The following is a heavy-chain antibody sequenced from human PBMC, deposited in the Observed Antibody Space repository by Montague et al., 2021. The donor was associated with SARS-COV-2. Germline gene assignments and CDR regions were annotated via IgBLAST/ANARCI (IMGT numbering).Heavy chain of an antibody. D-gene: IGHD3-10*01. CDR1: GDSVSSSDHY. CDR3: ARAVSVRRAVNWFDP. V-gene: IGHV4-61*08. J-gene: IGHJ5*02. CDR2: IYYSGGI. Sequence: SETLSLTCTLSGDSVSSSDHYWGWIRQPPGKGLEWLAYIYYSGGINSNASLKSRVSMSVDTSKNQFSLKLTSVTAADTAVYYCARAVSVRRAVNWFDPWGQGTLVTVSS.